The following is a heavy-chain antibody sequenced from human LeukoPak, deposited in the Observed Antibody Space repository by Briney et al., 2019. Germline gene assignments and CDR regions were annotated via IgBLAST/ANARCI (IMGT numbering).Heavy chain of an antibody. CDR1: GGSFGDYY. CDR2: INHSGST. Sequence: PSETLSLTCAVYGGSFGDYYWNWIRQPPGKGLEWIGEINHSGSTYYNPSLKSRVTISVDTSKNQFSLKLNSVTAADTAVYYCARHYGPWGQGTLVTVSS. J-gene: IGHJ5*02. CDR3: ARHYGP. V-gene: IGHV4-34*01. D-gene: IGHD3-16*01.